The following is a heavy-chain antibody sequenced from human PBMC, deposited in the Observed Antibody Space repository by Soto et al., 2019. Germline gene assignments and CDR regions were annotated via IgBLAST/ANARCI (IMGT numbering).Heavy chain of an antibody. CDR3: AKGGAIVAAGTRVYLYNAMDV. D-gene: IGHD5-12*01. CDR1: GYTFAGYY. Sequence: ASVKVSFKASGYTFAGYYVHWVRQAPGQGLEWMGWINPNSGDTYLAQRFQGRVTMNRDTSIGTAYMELRGLTSDDTAEYYCAKGGAIVAAGTRVYLYNAMDVWGQGTTVTVSS. J-gene: IGHJ6*02. V-gene: IGHV1-2*02. CDR2: INPNSGDT.